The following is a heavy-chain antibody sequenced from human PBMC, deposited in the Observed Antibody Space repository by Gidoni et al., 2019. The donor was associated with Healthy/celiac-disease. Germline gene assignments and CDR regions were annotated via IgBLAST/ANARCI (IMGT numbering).Heavy chain of an antibody. J-gene: IGHJ6*02. CDR2: ISGSGGST. CDR3: AKDAPDVLRFLEWLSYYGMDV. CDR1: GFTFSSYA. D-gene: IGHD3-3*01. Sequence: EVQLLESGGGLVQPGGSLRLSCAASGFTFSSYALSWVRQAPGKGLEWVSAISGSGGSTYYADSVKGRFTISRDNSKNTLYLQMNSLRAEDTAVYYCAKDAPDVLRFLEWLSYYGMDVWGQGTTVTVSS. V-gene: IGHV3-23*01.